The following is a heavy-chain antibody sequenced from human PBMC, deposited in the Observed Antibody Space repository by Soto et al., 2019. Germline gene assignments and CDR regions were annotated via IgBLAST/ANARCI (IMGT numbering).Heavy chain of an antibody. D-gene: IGHD5-12*01. Sequence: DVQLLESGGDLVQPGGSLRLSCAASGFIFSNYAMSWVRQAPGKGLEWVSLIRGSGGPTNYAASVTGRFTVSRDNSKNILLLQMNSLRAEDTAGYYCVKDFRVGYEWTHDWGQGTLVTVSS. CDR3: VKDFRVGYEWTHD. CDR1: GFIFSNYA. J-gene: IGHJ4*02. CDR2: IRGSGGPT. V-gene: IGHV3-23*01.